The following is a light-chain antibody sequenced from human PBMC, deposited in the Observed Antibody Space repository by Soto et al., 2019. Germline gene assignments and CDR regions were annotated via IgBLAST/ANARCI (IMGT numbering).Light chain of an antibody. Sequence: QSALTQPASVSGSPGQSITISCTGTSSDVGGYNYVSWYQQHPGKAPKLMIYEVSNRPSGVSNRFSGTKSGNTASLTISGRHAEDEADYYCSSYTSSSTLVFGTGTKLTVL. CDR1: SSDVGGYNY. J-gene: IGLJ1*01. CDR3: SSYTSSSTLV. V-gene: IGLV2-14*01. CDR2: EVS.